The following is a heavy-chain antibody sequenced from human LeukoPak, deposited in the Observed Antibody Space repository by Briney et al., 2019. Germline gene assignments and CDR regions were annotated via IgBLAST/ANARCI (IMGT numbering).Heavy chain of an antibody. V-gene: IGHV4-59*08. CDR3: ASLDVVNYYFDY. J-gene: IGHJ4*02. CDR1: GGSISGYY. D-gene: IGHD2-15*01. Sequence: KPSETLSLTCTVSGGSISGYYWTWIRQPPGKGLEWIAYIYYSGGTNYNPSLKSRVTISVDTSKNQFSLKLTSVTAADTAVYYCASLDVVNYYFDYWGQGTQVTASS. CDR2: IYYSGGT.